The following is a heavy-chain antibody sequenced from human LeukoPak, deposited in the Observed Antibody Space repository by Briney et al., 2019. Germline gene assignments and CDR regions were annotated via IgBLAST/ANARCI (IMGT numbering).Heavy chain of an antibody. J-gene: IGHJ4*02. CDR2: IYYSGST. V-gene: IGHV4-59*01. CDR3: ASRNPKLGADSHFDY. Sequence: SETLSLTCTVSGGSISSYYWSWIRQPPGKGLEWIGYIYYSGSTNYNPSLKSRVTISVDTSKNQFSLKLSSVTAADTAVYYCASRNPKLGADSHFDYWGQGTLVTVSS. D-gene: IGHD7-27*01. CDR1: GGSISSYY.